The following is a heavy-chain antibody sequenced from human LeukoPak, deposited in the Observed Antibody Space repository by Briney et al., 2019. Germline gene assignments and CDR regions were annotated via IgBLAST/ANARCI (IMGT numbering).Heavy chain of an antibody. J-gene: IGHJ1*01. Sequence: SETLSITCTVSGGSISSNSYYWGWIRQPPGKGLEWIGSIYYSGSTYYNPSLKSRVTASMDTSKNQFSLKLSSVTAADTAMYYCARSSEATVAPIKRYLENWGQGTLVTVSS. CDR2: IYYSGST. CDR3: ARSSEATVAPIKRYLEN. D-gene: IGHD5-12*01. CDR1: GGSISSNSYY. V-gene: IGHV4-39*01.